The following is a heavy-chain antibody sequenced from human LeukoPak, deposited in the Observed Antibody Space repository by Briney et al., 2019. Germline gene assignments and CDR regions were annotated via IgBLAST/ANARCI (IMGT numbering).Heavy chain of an antibody. CDR2: INTNTGNP. CDR3: ARERHDYGDSRWFDP. J-gene: IGHJ5*02. V-gene: IGHV7-4-1*02. CDR1: GYTFTSYA. D-gene: IGHD4-17*01. Sequence: GASVKVSCKASGYTFTSYAMNWVRQAPGQGLEWMGWINTNTGNPTYAQGFTGRFVFSLDTSVSTAYLQISSLKAEVTAVYYCARERHDYGDSRWFDPWGQGTLVTVSS.